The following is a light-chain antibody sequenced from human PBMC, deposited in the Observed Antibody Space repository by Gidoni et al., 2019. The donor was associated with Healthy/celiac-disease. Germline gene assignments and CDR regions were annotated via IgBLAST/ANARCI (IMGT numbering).Light chain of an antibody. V-gene: IGLV6-57*02. CDR1: SGSIASYY. CDR3: QSYDSSNQGV. CDR2: EDN. J-gene: IGLJ3*02. Sequence: NFMLTQPHSVSESPGKTVTISCTGSSGSIASYYVQWYQQRPGSAPTTVIYEDNQRPSGVPDRFSGSIASSSNSASLTISGLKTEDEADYYCQSYDSSNQGVFGGGTKLTVL.